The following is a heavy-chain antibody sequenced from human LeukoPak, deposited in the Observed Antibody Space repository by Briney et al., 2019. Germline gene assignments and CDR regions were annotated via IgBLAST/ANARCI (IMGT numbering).Heavy chain of an antibody. J-gene: IGHJ4*02. Sequence: GESLKISCKASGYSFTNFWIGWVRQMPGEGLEWMGIIYPSDSDTRYSPSFQGQVTISADKSISTAYLQWSSLQASDTAIYYCARHGSVLYYFDYWGQGTLVTVSS. V-gene: IGHV5-51*01. D-gene: IGHD3-10*01. CDR2: IYPSDSDT. CDR3: ARHGSVLYYFDY. CDR1: GYSFTNFW.